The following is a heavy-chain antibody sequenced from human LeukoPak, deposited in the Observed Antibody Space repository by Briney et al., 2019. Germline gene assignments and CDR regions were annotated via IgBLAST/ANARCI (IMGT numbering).Heavy chain of an antibody. Sequence: ASVKVSCKASGYTFTSYGISWVRQAPGQGLEWMGWISAYNGNTNYAQKLQGRVTMTTDTSTSTAYMELRSLRSDDTAVYYCARDWGQTYYYDSSGFVMDVWGRGTTVTVSS. J-gene: IGHJ6*02. D-gene: IGHD3-22*01. CDR2: ISAYNGNT. CDR3: ARDWGQTYYYDSSGFVMDV. CDR1: GYTFTSYG. V-gene: IGHV1-18*01.